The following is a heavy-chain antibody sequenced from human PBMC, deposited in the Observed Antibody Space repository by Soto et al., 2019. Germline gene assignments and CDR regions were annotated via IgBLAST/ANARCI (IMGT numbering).Heavy chain of an antibody. J-gene: IGHJ4*02. Sequence: EVQLMESGGGLVQPGGSLRLSCAGSGFTFSSYWMNWVRQAPGKGLEWVANIKQDGSEKYYVDSVKGRFSISRDNAQNSMYLQMKSLGAEETAVYYWAGGRGWLIDYWGQGTLVTVSS. CDR2: IKQDGSEK. D-gene: IGHD6-19*01. CDR3: AGGRGWLIDY. CDR1: GFTFSSYW. V-gene: IGHV3-7*04.